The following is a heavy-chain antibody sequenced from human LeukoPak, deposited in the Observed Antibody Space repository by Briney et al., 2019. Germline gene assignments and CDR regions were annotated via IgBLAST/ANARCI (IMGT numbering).Heavy chain of an antibody. D-gene: IGHD3-10*01. CDR3: ARDRLGSGSYGWFDP. CDR1: GFTVSSHY. V-gene: IGHV3-21*01. J-gene: IGHJ5*02. Sequence: PGGFLRLSCAAFGFTVSSHYMTWVRQAPGKGLEWVSSISSSSSYIYYADSVKGRFTISRDNAKNSLYLQMNSLRAEDTAVYYCARDRLGSGSYGWFDPWGQGTLVTVSS. CDR2: ISSSSSYI.